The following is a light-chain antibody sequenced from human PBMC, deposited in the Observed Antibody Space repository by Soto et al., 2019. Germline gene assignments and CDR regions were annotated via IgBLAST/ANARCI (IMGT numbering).Light chain of an antibody. CDR2: GAS. CDR3: QQYNNWPFT. V-gene: IGKV3-15*01. Sequence: EIVMTQSPATLSVSPGERATLSCRASQSVSSNLAWYQQNPGQAPRLLIYGASTRATGIPARFSGSGSGTEFTLTISSLQSEDFAVYYCQQYNNWPFTVGPGTKVDIK. J-gene: IGKJ3*01. CDR1: QSVSSN.